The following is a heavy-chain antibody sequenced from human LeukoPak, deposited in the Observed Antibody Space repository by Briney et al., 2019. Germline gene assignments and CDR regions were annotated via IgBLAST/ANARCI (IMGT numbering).Heavy chain of an antibody. D-gene: IGHD4-23*01. CDR2: ISSSSSYI. Sequence: GGSLRLSCEASGFTFSSYSMNWVRQAPGKGLEWVSSISSSSSYIYYADSVKGRFTISRDNAKNSLYLQMNSLRAEDTAVYYCARGSTVEYISRRQFDYWGQGTLVTVSS. J-gene: IGHJ4*02. CDR1: GFTFSSYS. V-gene: IGHV3-21*01. CDR3: ARGSTVEYISRRQFDY.